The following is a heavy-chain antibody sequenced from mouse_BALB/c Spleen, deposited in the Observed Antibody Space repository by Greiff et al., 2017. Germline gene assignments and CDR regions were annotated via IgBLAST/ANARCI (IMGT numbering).Heavy chain of an antibody. CDR1: GFTFSSYG. J-gene: IGHJ2*01. V-gene: IGHV5-6*01. D-gene: IGHD1-1*01. CDR3: ARDSSYGIDY. Sequence: EVQVVESGGDLVKPGGSLKLSCAASGFTFSSYGMSWVRQTPDKRLEWVATISSGGSYTYYPDSVKGRFTISRDNGKNTLYLQMSSLKSEDTAMYYCARDSSYGIDYWGQGTTLTVSS. CDR2: ISSGGSYT.